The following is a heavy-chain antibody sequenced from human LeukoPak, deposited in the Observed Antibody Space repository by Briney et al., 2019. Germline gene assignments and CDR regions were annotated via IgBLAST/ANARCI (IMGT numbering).Heavy chain of an antibody. Sequence: ASVKVSCKXSGYTLTELSMHWVRQAPGKGLEWMGGFDPEDGETIYAQKFQGRVTMTEDTSTDTAYMELSSLRSEDTAVYYCATATHFFGVVIHNWFDPWGQGTLVTVSS. J-gene: IGHJ5*02. CDR1: GYTLTELS. CDR3: ATATHFFGVVIHNWFDP. CDR2: FDPEDGET. D-gene: IGHD3-3*01. V-gene: IGHV1-24*01.